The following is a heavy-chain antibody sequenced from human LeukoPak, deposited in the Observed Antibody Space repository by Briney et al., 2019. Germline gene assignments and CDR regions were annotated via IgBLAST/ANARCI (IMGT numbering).Heavy chain of an antibody. V-gene: IGHV1-8*01. CDR3: ARAHYDILTGYDDAFDI. CDR1: AYTFTSYD. CDR2: MNPNSGNT. Sequence: GASVKFSCKASAYTFTSYDINWVRQATGQGLEWLGWMNPNSGNTGYAQKFQGRVTMTRNTSISTAYMELSSLRSEDTAVYYCARAHYDILTGYDDAFDIWGQGTRVTVSS. J-gene: IGHJ3*02. D-gene: IGHD3-9*01.